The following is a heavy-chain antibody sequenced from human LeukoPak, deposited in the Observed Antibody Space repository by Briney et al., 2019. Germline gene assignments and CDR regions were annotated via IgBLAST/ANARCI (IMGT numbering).Heavy chain of an antibody. CDR2: IRYDGSNK. CDR1: GFTFSNYG. Sequence: GGSLRLSCAASGFTFSNYGMHWVRQAPGKGLEWVAFIRYDGSNKYYADSVKGRFTISRDNSKNTLYLQMDSLRAEDTAVYYCARALRYFDWLSTSPEYNWFDPWGQGTLVTVSS. CDR3: ARALRYFDWLSTSPEYNWFDP. V-gene: IGHV3-30*02. J-gene: IGHJ5*02. D-gene: IGHD3-9*01.